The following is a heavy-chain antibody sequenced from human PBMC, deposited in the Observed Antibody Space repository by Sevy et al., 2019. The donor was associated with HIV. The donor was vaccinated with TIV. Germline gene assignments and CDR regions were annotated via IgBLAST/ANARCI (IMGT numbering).Heavy chain of an antibody. CDR3: ATHGGYRYGSLLDY. CDR2: INPNSGDT. Sequence: ASVKVSCKASGYTFSDHFIHWVRQAPGQGLEWMGWINPNSGDTKYAQNFHGRVTLTRDTSIGSGYMELTSLRSDDTAVYYCATHGGYRYGSLLDYWGQRTLVTVSS. CDR1: GYTFSDHF. J-gene: IGHJ4*02. V-gene: IGHV1-2*02. D-gene: IGHD5-18*01.